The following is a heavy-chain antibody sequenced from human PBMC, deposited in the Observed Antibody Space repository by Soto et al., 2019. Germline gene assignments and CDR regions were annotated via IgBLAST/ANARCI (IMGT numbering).Heavy chain of an antibody. J-gene: IGHJ4*02. CDR1: RGTFSSYA. CDR2: ITPIFGTA. CDR3: ASPHSSGYYALDY. D-gene: IGHD3-22*01. V-gene: IGHV1-69*13. Sequence: SVKVSCKASRGTFSSYAISWVRQAPGQGLEWMGGITPIFGTANYAQKFQGRVTITADESTSTAYMELSSLRSEDTAVYYCASPHSSGYYALDYWGQGTLVTVSS.